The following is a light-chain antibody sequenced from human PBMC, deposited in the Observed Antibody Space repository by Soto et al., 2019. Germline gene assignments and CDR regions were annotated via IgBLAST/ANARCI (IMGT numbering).Light chain of an antibody. V-gene: IGKV3-15*01. CDR2: GAS. J-gene: IGKJ1*01. CDR1: QSVSSN. CDR3: QHYNNWPPWT. Sequence: EIVMTQSPATLSVSPGERATLSCRASQSVSSNLAWYQQKPGQAPRLLIYGASTRATGIPARFSGSGSGTEFPLPFSSLQSEDFAVYYCQHYNNWPPWTFGQGTKVEIK.